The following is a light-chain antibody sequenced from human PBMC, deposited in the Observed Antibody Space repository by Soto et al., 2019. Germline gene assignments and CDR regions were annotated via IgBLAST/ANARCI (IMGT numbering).Light chain of an antibody. CDR1: QSVSSSY. Sequence: EIVLTQSPGTLSVSPGERATLSCRASQSVSSSYLAWYQQKPGQAPRLLIYGASSRATGIPDRFSGSGSGTDFTLTISRLEPEDFAVYYCQQYNNWPPGFGPGTKVDIK. CDR2: GAS. CDR3: QQYNNWPPG. V-gene: IGKV3-20*01. J-gene: IGKJ3*01.